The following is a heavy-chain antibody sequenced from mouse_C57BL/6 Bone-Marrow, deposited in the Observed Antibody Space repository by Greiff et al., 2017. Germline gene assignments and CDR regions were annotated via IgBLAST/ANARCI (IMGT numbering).Heavy chain of an antibody. J-gene: IGHJ2*01. CDR3: ARLRAFDYYGSSFDY. V-gene: IGHV1-59*01. D-gene: IGHD1-1*01. CDR1: GYTFTSYW. Sequence: LQQPGAELVRPGTSVKLSCKASGYTFTSYWMPWVQTRPGQGLEWIGVLDPSDSYNNYNPKFKGKATLTVDTYSSTAYMQLSSLTSEDSAVYYCARLRAFDYYGSSFDYWGQGTTLTVSS. CDR2: LDPSDSYN.